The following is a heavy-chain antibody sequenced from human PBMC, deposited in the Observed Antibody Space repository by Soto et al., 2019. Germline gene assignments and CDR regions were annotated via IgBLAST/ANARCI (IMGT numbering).Heavy chain of an antibody. CDR3: ARTLSELWFGEFHWFDP. Sequence: SETLSLTCTVSGDSISNSNYYWGWIRQPPGKGLEWIANIYYSGITYYNPSLKSRVAISVDTSKNQFSLKLSSVTAADTAVYYCARTLSELWFGEFHWFDPWGQGTLVTVSS. V-gene: IGHV4-39*07. D-gene: IGHD3-10*01. CDR1: GDSISNSNYY. J-gene: IGHJ5*02. CDR2: IYYSGIT.